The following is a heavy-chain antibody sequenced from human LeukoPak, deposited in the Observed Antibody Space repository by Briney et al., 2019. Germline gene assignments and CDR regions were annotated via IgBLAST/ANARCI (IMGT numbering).Heavy chain of an antibody. CDR2: IWYDGSNK. CDR1: GFTFSSYG. Sequence: PGGSLRLSCAASGFTFSSYGMHWVRQAPGKGLERVAVIWYDGSNKYYADSVKGRFTISRDNSKNTLYLQMNSLRAEDTAVYYCARDKVRLSPIQWLVLGYWGQGTLVTVSS. V-gene: IGHV3-33*01. CDR3: ARDKVRLSPIQWLVLGY. J-gene: IGHJ4*02. D-gene: IGHD6-19*01.